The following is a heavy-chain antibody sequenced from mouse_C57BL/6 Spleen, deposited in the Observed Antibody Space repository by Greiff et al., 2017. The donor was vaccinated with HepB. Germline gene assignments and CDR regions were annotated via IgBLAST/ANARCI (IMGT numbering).Heavy chain of an antibody. V-gene: IGHV8-12*01. J-gene: IGHJ4*01. Sequence: QVTLKECGPGILQSSQTLSLTCSFSGFSLSTSGMGVSWIRQPSGKGLEWLAHIYWDDDKRYNPSLKSRLTISKDTSRNQVFLKITSVDTADTATYYCARRVHDYGSAMDYWGQGTSVTVSS. D-gene: IGHD2-4*01. CDR1: GFSLSTSGMG. CDR2: IYWDDDK. CDR3: ARRVHDYGSAMDY.